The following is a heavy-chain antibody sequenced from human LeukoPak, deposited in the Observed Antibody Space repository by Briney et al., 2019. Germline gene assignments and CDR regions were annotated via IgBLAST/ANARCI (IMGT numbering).Heavy chain of an antibody. D-gene: IGHD3-3*01. J-gene: IGHJ4*02. Sequence: GGSLRLSCAASGFTSGFTFDDYGMNWVRQVPGKGLEWVSGISRDGGRTGYADSVQGRFTISRDNSRNSLHLQMNSLRVEDTAFYYCVKDSNYYFWSGYYKGFDNWGQGTLVTVSS. CDR3: VKDSNYYFWSGYYKGFDN. CDR2: ISRDGGRT. V-gene: IGHV3-20*04. CDR1: GFTFDDYG.